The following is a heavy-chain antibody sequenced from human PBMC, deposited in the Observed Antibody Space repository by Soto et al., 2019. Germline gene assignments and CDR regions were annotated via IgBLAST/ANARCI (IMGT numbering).Heavy chain of an antibody. V-gene: IGHV3-13*01. CDR2: MTTAGDT. Sequence: EVQLVESGGGLVQPGGSLRLSCVASGLIFSTYDMHWVRQATGKGLEWVSAMTTAGDTYYPGSVKGRFTISRENAKNSLYLQMNSLRAEDTAVYYCAREGSERGGMDVWGQGTTVTVSS. CDR1: GLIFSTYD. CDR3: AREGSERGGMDV. J-gene: IGHJ6*02.